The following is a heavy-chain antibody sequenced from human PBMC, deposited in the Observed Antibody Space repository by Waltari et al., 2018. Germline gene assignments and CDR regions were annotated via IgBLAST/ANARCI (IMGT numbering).Heavy chain of an antibody. CDR3: AREKGGYSSGWYYDY. Sequence: EVQLVESGGGLIQPGGSLRLSCAASGFTVSSNYMSWVRPAPGKGLEWVSVIYSGGSTYYADSVKGRFTISRDNSKNTLYLQMNSLRAEDTAVYYCAREKGGYSSGWYYDYWGQGTLVTVSS. CDR1: GFTVSSNY. CDR2: IYSGGST. D-gene: IGHD6-19*01. J-gene: IGHJ4*02. V-gene: IGHV3-53*01.